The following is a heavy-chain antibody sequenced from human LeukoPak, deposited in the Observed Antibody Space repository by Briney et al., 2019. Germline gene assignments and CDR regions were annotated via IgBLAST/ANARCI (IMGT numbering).Heavy chain of an antibody. CDR1: GYSFTAFY. D-gene: IGHD3-10*01. V-gene: IGHV1-2*02. J-gene: IGHJ4*02. CDR3: ARDGEYGTGGYYRGCFDY. Sequence: ASVKASCKASGYSFTAFYIHWVRQAPGQGLEWMGWIHPRSGETNYAYKFRGRVTMTRDTSISTAYMDLGSLGSDDTAVYYCARDGEYGTGGYYRGCFDYWGQGILVTVSS. CDR2: IHPRSGET.